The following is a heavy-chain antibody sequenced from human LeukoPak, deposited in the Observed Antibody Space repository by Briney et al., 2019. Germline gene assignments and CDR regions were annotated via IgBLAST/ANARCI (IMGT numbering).Heavy chain of an antibody. V-gene: IGHV1-2*02. Sequence: ASVKVSCKASGYTFTCYYMHWVRQAPGQGLEWMGWINPNSGGTNYAQKFQGRVTMTRDTSISTAYMELSRLRSDDTAVYYCASSTTGVYYFDYWGQGTLVTVSS. J-gene: IGHJ4*02. CDR2: INPNSGGT. CDR1: GYTFTCYY. CDR3: ASSTTGVYYFDY. D-gene: IGHD4-17*01.